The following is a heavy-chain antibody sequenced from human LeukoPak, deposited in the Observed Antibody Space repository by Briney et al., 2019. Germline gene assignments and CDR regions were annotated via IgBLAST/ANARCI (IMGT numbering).Heavy chain of an antibody. CDR1: GGSISSSSYY. CDR3: ASFSSTSPWV. V-gene: IGHV4-39*07. D-gene: IGHD2-2*01. Sequence: SETLSLTCTVSGGSISSSSYYWGWIRQPPGKGLEWIGSVYYSGSTYYNPSLKSRVTISVDTSKNQFSLKLSSVTAADTAVYYCASFSSTSPWVWGQGTLVTVSS. CDR2: VYYSGST. J-gene: IGHJ4*02.